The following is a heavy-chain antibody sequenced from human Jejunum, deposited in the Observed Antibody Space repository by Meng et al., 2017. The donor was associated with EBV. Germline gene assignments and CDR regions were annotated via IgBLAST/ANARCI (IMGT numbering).Heavy chain of an antibody. CDR2: ISVYRGNT. CDR3: ARDRSNSDY. D-gene: IGHD5-24*01. V-gene: IGHV1-18*01. CDR1: AYAFVNSG. J-gene: IGHJ4*02. Sequence: QVQLVQSGAEVKKPVASVKGSCKASAYAFVNSGISWVRQAPGQGLEWMGWISVYRGNTNYAQRFQDRVTLTTNTSTSTVYMELRSLTSDDTAVYYCARDRSNSDYWGQGTLVTVSS.